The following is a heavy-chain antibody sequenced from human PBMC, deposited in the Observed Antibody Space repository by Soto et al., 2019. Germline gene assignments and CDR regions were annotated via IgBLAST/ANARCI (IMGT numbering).Heavy chain of an antibody. V-gene: IGHV1-69*01. D-gene: IGHD2-2*01. CDR3: ARSQGSSTSLEIYYYYYYGMDV. Sequence: QVQLVQSGAEVKKPESSVKVSCKASGGTFSSYAISWVRQAPGQGLKWMGGIIPISETTNYAQKFQGRVTITADESKSTAYMELSSLRSEDTAVYYCARSQGSSTSLEIYYYYYYGMDVWGQGTTVTVSS. J-gene: IGHJ6*02. CDR1: GGTFSSYA. CDR2: IIPISETT.